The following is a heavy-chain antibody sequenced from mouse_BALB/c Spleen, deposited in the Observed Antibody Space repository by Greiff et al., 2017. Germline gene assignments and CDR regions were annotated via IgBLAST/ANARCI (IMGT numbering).Heavy chain of an antibody. CDR2: IDTSDSYT. V-gene: IGHV1-69*01. D-gene: IGHD2-14*01. CDR1: GYTFTDYW. J-gene: IGHJ2*01. CDR3: ERGGVRELFDY. Sequence: QVQLQQPGAELVMPGASVKMSCKASGYTFTDYWMHWVKQRPGQGLEWIGAIDTSDSYTSYNQKFKGKATLTVDESSSTAYMQLSSLTSEDSAVYYSERGGVRELFDYWGQGTTLTVSS.